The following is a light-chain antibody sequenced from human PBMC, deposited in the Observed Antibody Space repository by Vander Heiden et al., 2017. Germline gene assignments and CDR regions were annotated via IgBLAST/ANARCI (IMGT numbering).Light chain of an antibody. V-gene: IGLV3-1*01. CDR2: QDN. Sequence: SYEVTQPPSVSVSPGQTASITCSGDKLGDKYVCWYQQKPGQSPVFVIYQDNKRPSGIPERFSGSNSGNTATLTISETQAMDEADYFCQAWDSSLVFGGGTKLTVL. CDR3: QAWDSSLV. CDR1: KLGDKY. J-gene: IGLJ2*01.